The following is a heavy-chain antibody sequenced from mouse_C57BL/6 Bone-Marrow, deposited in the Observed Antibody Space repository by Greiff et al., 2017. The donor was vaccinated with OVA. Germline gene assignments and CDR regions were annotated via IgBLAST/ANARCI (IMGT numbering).Heavy chain of an antibody. V-gene: IGHV5-4*03. J-gene: IGHJ3*01. CDR2: ISDGGSYT. CDR1: GFTFSSYA. CDR3: AEQSDTRTWFAY. Sequence: EVKLVESGGGLVKPGGSLKLSCAASGFTFSSYAMSWVRPTPEKRLEWVATISDGGSYTYYPDNVKGRFTISRDNAKNNLYLQMSHLKSEDTAMYYCAEQSDTRTWFAYWGQGTLVTVSA.